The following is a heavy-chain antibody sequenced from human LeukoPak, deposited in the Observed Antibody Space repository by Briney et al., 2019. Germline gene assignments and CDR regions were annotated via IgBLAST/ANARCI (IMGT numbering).Heavy chain of an antibody. CDR3: ARDIPSGSDAFDI. Sequence: SETLSLTCTVSGGSISSSSYYWGWIRQPPGKGLEWIGSIYYSGSTYYNPSFKSRVTISVDTSKNQFSLKLSSVTAADTAVYYCARDIPSGSDAFDIWGQGTMVTVSS. D-gene: IGHD3-10*01. CDR2: IYYSGST. CDR1: GGSISSSSYY. J-gene: IGHJ3*02. V-gene: IGHV4-39*07.